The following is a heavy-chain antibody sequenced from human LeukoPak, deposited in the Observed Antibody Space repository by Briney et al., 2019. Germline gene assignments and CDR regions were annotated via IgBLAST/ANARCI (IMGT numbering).Heavy chain of an antibody. CDR3: ARSRVDSSGWFPSDY. CDR2: ISSSSSTI. CDR1: GFTFSTYS. Sequence: PGGSLRLSCAASGFTFSTYSMNWVRQAPGKGLEWVSYISSSSSTIYYADSVKGRFTISRDNDKKSQYLQMNSLRDEDTAVYFCARSRVDSSGWFPSDYWGQGTLVTVSS. V-gene: IGHV3-48*02. J-gene: IGHJ4*02. D-gene: IGHD6-19*01.